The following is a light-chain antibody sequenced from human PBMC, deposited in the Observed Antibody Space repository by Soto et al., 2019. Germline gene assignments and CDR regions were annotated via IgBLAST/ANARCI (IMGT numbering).Light chain of an antibody. Sequence: ELVMTQSPATLSVSPGERATLSCRASQSVSSNLAWYQQKPGQAPRLLIYGASTRATGIPARFSGSGSGTDFTLTISSLEPEDFAVYYCQQRSNWPPPFGQGTKVDI. V-gene: IGKV3-15*01. CDR3: QQRSNWPPP. J-gene: IGKJ1*01. CDR1: QSVSSN. CDR2: GAS.